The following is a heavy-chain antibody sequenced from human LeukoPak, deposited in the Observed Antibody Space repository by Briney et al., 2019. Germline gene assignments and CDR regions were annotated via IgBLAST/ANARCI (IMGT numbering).Heavy chain of an antibody. CDR2: INHSGST. D-gene: IGHD4-17*01. V-gene: IGHV4-34*01. J-gene: IGHJ4*02. CDR3: ARSTAVTMFDY. Sequence: SETLSLTCAVYGGSFSGYYWSWIRQPPGKGLEWIGEINHSGSTNYNPSLKSRVTISVDTSKNQFSLKLSSVTAADTAVYYCARSTAVTMFDYWGQGTLVTVSS. CDR1: GGSFSGYY.